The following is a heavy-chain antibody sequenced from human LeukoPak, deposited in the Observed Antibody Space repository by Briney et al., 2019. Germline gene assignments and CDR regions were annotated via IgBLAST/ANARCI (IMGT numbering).Heavy chain of an antibody. CDR1: GYTFTGYY. Sequence: APVKVSCKASGYTFTGYYMHWVRQAPGQGLEWMGWISAYNGNTNYAQKLQGRVTMTTDTSTSTAYMELRSLRSDDTAVYYCARAVVVPAAYYYYYYMDVWGKGTTVTVSS. CDR2: ISAYNGNT. D-gene: IGHD2-2*01. CDR3: ARAVVVPAAYYYYYYMDV. J-gene: IGHJ6*03. V-gene: IGHV1-18*04.